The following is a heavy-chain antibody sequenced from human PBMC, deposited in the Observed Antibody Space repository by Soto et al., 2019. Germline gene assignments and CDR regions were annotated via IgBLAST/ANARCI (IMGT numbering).Heavy chain of an antibody. Sequence: SVEVSCKASGGTFSSYRINWVRQAPGQGLEWVGGIVPIYRTADYAQKFQGRVTITADESARTSYMELRSLKSQDTAVYYCVRDSGAKLCSSWGHGTLVTVSS. V-gene: IGHV1-69*13. CDR2: IVPIYRTA. CDR3: VRDSGAKLCSS. J-gene: IGHJ4*01. CDR1: GGTFSSYR. D-gene: IGHD6-13*01.